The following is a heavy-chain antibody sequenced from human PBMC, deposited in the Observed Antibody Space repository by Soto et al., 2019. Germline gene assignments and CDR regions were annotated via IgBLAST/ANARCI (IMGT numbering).Heavy chain of an antibody. V-gene: IGHV4-59*08. D-gene: IGHD3-3*02. CDR1: GGSIRSYY. J-gene: IGHJ5*02. CDR2: IYYSGST. CDR3: ASPKIAFYNWFDP. Sequence: SETLSLTCSVSGGSIRSYYWSLIRQPPGKGLEWIGYIYYSGSTNYNPSLKSRVTISVDTSKNQFSLKLSSVTAADTAVYYCASPKIAFYNWFDPWGQGTLVTVSS.